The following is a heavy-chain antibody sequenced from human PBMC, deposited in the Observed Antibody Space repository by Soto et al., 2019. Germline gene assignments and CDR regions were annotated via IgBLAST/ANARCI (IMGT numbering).Heavy chain of an antibody. V-gene: IGHV1-3*01. CDR2: IIAVNGNA. CDR1: GYTFSHNA. D-gene: IGHD3-22*01. Sequence: ASVKVSCKASGYTFSHNAIHWVRQAPGQRLEWMGGIIAVNGNAKYSQKLQGRVTITTDTSASTAYMELSSLRSEDTAVYYCARYDGLYYDSPKGYFQHWD. CDR3: ARYDGLYYDSPKGYFQH. J-gene: IGHJ1*01.